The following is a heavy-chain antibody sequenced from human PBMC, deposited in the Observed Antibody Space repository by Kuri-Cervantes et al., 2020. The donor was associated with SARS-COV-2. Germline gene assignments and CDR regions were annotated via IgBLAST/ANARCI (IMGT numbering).Heavy chain of an antibody. CDR1: GFTFGDYA. D-gene: IGHD1-26*01. CDR3: SVAVGY. CDR2: INSDGSST. V-gene: IGHV3-74*01. Sequence: GGSLRLSCTASGFTFGDYAMSWVRQAPGKGLVWVSRINSDGSSTSYADSVKGRFTISRDNAKNTLYLQMNSLRAEDTAVYYCSVAVGYWGQGTLVTVSS. J-gene: IGHJ4*02.